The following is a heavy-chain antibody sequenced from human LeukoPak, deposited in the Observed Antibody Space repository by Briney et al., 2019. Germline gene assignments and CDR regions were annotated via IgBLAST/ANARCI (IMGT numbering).Heavy chain of an antibody. CDR3: ARISSWNWYFDL. Sequence: SETLSLTCTVSGGSISSYYWSWIRQPPGKGLEWIGYIYYSGSTNCNPSLKSRVTISVDTSKNQFSLKLSSVTAADTAVYYCARISSWNWYFDLWGRGTLVTVSS. CDR1: GGSISSYY. CDR2: IYYSGST. D-gene: IGHD6-13*01. V-gene: IGHV4-59*01. J-gene: IGHJ2*01.